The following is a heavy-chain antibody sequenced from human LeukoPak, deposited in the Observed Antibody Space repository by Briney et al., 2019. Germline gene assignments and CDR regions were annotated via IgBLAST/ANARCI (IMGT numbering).Heavy chain of an antibody. V-gene: IGHV3-11*01. CDR3: ARDLSTSPYYYYGMDV. Sequence: PGGPLRLSCAASGFTFSDYYMSWIRQAPGKGLEWVSYISSSGSTIYYADSVKGRFTISRDNAKNSLYLQMNSLRAEDTAVYYCARDLSTSPYYYYGMDVWGQGTTVTVSS. CDR2: ISSSGSTI. J-gene: IGHJ6*02. D-gene: IGHD2-2*01. CDR1: GFTFSDYY.